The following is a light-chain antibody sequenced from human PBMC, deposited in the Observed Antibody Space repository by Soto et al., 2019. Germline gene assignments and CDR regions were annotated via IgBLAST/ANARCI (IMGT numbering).Light chain of an antibody. CDR1: QNINKY. J-gene: IGKJ1*01. CDR2: AAS. CDR3: RQTYSAPAT. V-gene: IGKV1-39*01. Sequence: DIQMTQSPSSLSASLGDRVTITCRASQNINKYLSWYQHKPGKAPSLLIYAASRLHTGVPRRFAGSGAYTYFTLTIATLQHDDLASYYYRQTYSAPATFGRGPKVEIQ.